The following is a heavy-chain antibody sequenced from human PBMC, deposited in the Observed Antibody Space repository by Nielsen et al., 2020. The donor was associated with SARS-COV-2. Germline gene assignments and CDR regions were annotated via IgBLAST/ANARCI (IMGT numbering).Heavy chain of an antibody. V-gene: IGHV3-11*01. CDR3: ARDPINNGFDFGWFDP. CDR2: ISGSGSII. J-gene: IGHJ5*02. CDR1: GFTFSDYY. Sequence: GGSLRLSCAVSGFTFSDYYKSWIRQAPGKGLEWVSSISGSGSIIYYADSMKGRFTISRDNANNSLFLQMNSLRAEDTAVYYCARDPINNGFDFGWFDPWGQGTLVTVSS. D-gene: IGHD3-10*01.